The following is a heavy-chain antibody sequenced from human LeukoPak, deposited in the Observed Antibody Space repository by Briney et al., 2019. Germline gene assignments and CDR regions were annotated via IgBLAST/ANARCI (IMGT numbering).Heavy chain of an antibody. V-gene: IGHV1-2*06. CDR3: ASLGPTVTTLSGSFDI. Sequence: GASVKVSCKASGYTFTGYYMHWVRQAPGQGLEWMGRINPNSGGTNYAQKCQGRVTMTRDTSISTAYMELSRLRSDDTAVYYCASLGPTVTTLSGSFDIWGQGTMVTVSS. J-gene: IGHJ3*02. D-gene: IGHD4-17*01. CDR2: INPNSGGT. CDR1: GYTFTGYY.